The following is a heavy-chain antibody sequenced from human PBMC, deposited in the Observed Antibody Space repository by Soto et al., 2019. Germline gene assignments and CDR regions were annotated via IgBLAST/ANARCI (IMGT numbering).Heavy chain of an antibody. CDR1: GYTFTGYY. Sequence: GASVKVSCKASGYTFTGYYMHWVRQAPGQGLEWMGWINPNSGGTNYAQKFQGWVTMTRDTSISTAYMELSRLRSDDTAVYYCARGPQPSTPYCSGGSCRFDYWGQGTLVTVSS. V-gene: IGHV1-2*04. J-gene: IGHJ4*02. D-gene: IGHD2-15*01. CDR2: INPNSGGT. CDR3: ARGPQPSTPYCSGGSCRFDY.